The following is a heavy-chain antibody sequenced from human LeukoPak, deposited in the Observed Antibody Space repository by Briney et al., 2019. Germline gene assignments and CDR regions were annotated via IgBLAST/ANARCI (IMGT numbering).Heavy chain of an antibody. CDR3: ARHLGTYSDH. J-gene: IGHJ4*02. CDR2: ISGSGGST. V-gene: IGHV3-23*01. CDR1: GFTFSSYA. D-gene: IGHD7-27*01. Sequence: PGGSLRLSCAASGFTFSSYAMRWVRQAPGKGLEWVSAISGSGGSTYYADSVKGRFTIARDNAKNTLHLQVNSLRADDSAVYYCARHLGTYSDHWGQGTLVTVSS.